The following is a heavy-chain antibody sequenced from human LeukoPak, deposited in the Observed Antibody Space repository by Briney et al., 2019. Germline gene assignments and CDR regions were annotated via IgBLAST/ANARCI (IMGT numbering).Heavy chain of an antibody. Sequence: ASVKVSCKASGYTFTSYAMNWVRQAPGQGLEWMGWINTNTGNPTYAQGFTGRFVFSLGTSVSTAYLQISSLKAEDTAVYYCARDQMARGVPRRGDDYWGQGTLVTVSS. D-gene: IGHD1-1*01. V-gene: IGHV7-4-1*02. CDR2: INTNTGNP. CDR3: ARDQMARGVPRRGDDY. CDR1: GYTFTSYA. J-gene: IGHJ4*02.